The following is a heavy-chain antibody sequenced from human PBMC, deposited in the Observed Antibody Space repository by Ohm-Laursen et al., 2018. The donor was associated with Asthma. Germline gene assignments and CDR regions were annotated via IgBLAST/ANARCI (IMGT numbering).Heavy chain of an antibody. D-gene: IGHD6-13*01. CDR1: GFYFSSYS. J-gene: IGHJ4*02. CDR3: AKVVYSSSWYVF. V-gene: IGHV3-23*01. CDR2: ISGSGGST. Sequence: SLRLSCSASGFYFSSYSMHWVRQAPGKGLEWVSAISGSGGSTYYADSVKGRFTISRDNSKNTLYLQMNSLRAEDTAVYYCAKVVYSSSWYVFWGQGTLVTVSS.